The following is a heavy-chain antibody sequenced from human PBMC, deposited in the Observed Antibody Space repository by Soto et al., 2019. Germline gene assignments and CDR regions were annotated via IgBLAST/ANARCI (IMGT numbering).Heavy chain of an antibody. D-gene: IGHD3-22*01. CDR1: GGSGGSFSGFY. CDR3: ARHNYDGSGYYHYYYGMDV. CDR2: INHSGST. J-gene: IGHJ6*02. V-gene: IGHV4-34*01. Sequence: QVQLQQWGAGLLKPSETLSLTCAVYGGSGGSFSGFYWSWIRQPPGKGLEWIGEINHSGSTHYNPALKGRVTISVDTFKNQFSLKLSSVTAADTAVYYCARHNYDGSGYYHYYYGMDVWGQGTTVTVSS.